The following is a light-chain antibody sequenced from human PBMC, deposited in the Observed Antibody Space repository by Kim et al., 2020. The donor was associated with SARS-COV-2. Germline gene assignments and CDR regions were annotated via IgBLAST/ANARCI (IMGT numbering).Light chain of an antibody. CDR1: NIGRKR. CDR2: FDT. V-gene: IGLV3-21*04. CDR3: HVRDGTYV. J-gene: IGLJ1*01. Sequence: SYELTQPPSVSVAPGETASITCGGDNIGRKRVHWYQQNPGQAPVLVIFFDTDRPSGIPERFSGSNSGNTPTLTISRVEAGGEADYYCHVRDGTYVFGSG.